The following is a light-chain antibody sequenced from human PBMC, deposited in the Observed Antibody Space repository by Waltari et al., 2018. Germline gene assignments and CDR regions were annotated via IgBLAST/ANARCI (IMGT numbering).Light chain of an antibody. Sequence: DIQMTQSPASLSASVGDRVTITCQASQDTKIFLKWYQQKSGKAPKLLIYDASNLQPGVPSRFSGSGSGTDFAFTISSLQPEDVATYYCQQYDDLPLTFGGGTKVEIQ. CDR1: QDTKIF. J-gene: IGKJ4*01. CDR2: DAS. V-gene: IGKV1-33*01. CDR3: QQYDDLPLT.